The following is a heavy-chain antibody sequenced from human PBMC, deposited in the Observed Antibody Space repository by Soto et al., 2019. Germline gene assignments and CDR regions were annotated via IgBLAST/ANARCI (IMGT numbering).Heavy chain of an antibody. Sequence: TSETLSLTCAVYVGSFSGYYWSWIRQPPGKGLEWIGEINHSGSTNYNPSLKSRVTISVDTSKNQFSLKLSSVTAADTAVYYCARGVVVAAHTSGYFSWGQGTMVTVSS. V-gene: IGHV4-34*01. J-gene: IGHJ3*01. CDR1: VGSFSGYY. D-gene: IGHD2-15*01. CDR2: INHSGST. CDR3: ARGVVVAAHTSGYFS.